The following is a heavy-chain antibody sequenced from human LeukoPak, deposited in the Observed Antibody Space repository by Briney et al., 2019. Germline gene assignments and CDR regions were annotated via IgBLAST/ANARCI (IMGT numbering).Heavy chain of an antibody. CDR1: GFPFSSYE. D-gene: IGHD6-13*01. Sequence: PGGSLRLSCAASGFPFSSYEMNWVRQTPGKGLECLSYISGGGSTIYYADSVKGRFTISRGNAKNSLYLQMNSLRDEDTAVYYCARDVSWSYWGQGTLVTVSS. CDR2: ISGGGSTI. CDR3: ARDVSWSY. V-gene: IGHV3-48*03. J-gene: IGHJ4*02.